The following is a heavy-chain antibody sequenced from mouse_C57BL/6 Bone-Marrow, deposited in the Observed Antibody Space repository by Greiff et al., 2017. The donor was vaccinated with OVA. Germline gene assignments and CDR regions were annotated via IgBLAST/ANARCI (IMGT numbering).Heavy chain of an antibody. CDR3: ARSSSQYYYAMDY. D-gene: IGHD1-1*01. CDR1: GYTFTSYW. Sequence: QVQLQQPGAELVRPGSSVKLSCKASGYTFTSYWMHWVKQRPIQGLEWIGNIDPSDSETHYNQKFKDKATLTVDKSSSTAYMQLSSLTSEDSAVYYCARSSSQYYYAMDYWGQGTSVTVSS. CDR2: IDPSDSET. J-gene: IGHJ4*01. V-gene: IGHV1-52*01.